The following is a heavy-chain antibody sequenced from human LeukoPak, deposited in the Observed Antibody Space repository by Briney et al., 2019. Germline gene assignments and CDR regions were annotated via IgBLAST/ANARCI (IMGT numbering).Heavy chain of an antibody. CDR1: GFTFSSYA. D-gene: IGHD6-13*01. V-gene: IGHV3-23*01. CDR3: AKDDTGCSSSWNDY. J-gene: IGHJ4*02. CDR2: ISGSGGST. Sequence: GGSLRLSCAASGFTFSSYALSWVRQAPGKGLEWVSAISGSGGSTYYADSVKGRFTISRDNSKNTLYLQMNSLRAEDTAVYYCAKDDTGCSSSWNDYWGQGTLVTVSS.